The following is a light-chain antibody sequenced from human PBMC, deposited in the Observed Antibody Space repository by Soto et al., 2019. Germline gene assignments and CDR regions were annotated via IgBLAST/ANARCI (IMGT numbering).Light chain of an antibody. J-gene: IGLJ2*01. V-gene: IGLV2-8*01. Sequence: QSALTQPASVSGSPGQSITISCSGTSSDVGGYKYVSWYQQHPGKAPKLIIYEVIKRPSGVPDRFSGSKSGNTASLTVSGLQAEDEADYYCSSYAGSNNLHVLFGGGTKVTVL. CDR3: SSYAGSNNLHVL. CDR2: EVI. CDR1: SSDVGGYKY.